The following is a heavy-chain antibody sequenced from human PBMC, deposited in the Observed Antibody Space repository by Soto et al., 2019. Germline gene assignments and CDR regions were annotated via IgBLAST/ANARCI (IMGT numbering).Heavy chain of an antibody. CDR2: IYHSGST. Sequence: QLQLQETGSGLVKPSQTLSLTCAVSGGSISSGGYSWSWIRQPPGKGLEWIGYIYHSGSTYYNPSLKSRVTISVDRSKNQFSLKLSSVTAADPAVYYCARVVAAGPFDYWGQVTLVTVSS. D-gene: IGHD6-13*01. CDR3: ARVVAAGPFDY. V-gene: IGHV4-30-2*01. CDR1: GGSISSGGYS. J-gene: IGHJ4*02.